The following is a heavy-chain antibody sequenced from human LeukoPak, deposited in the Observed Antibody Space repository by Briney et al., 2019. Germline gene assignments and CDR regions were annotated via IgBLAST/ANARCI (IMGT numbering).Heavy chain of an antibody. CDR2: INPSGGST. Sequence: ASVKVSCKASGYTFTSYYMHWVRQAPGQGLEWMGIINPSGGSTSYAQKFQGRVTMTRDTSTSTVYMELSSLRSEDTAVYYCAREEWEPGDYYYGMDVWGPGNKVNVSS. CDR3: AREEWEPGDYYYGMDV. J-gene: IGHJ6*02. D-gene: IGHD1-26*01. CDR1: GYTFTSYY. V-gene: IGHV1-46*01.